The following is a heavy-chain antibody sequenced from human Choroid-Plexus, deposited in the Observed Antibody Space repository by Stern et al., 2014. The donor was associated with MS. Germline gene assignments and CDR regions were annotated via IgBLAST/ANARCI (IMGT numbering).Heavy chain of an antibody. CDR2: VSYDGSNK. Sequence: VQLVESGGGVVQPGRPLRLSCVASGFTFGSCAMHWVRQAPGKGLEWVAGVSYDGSNKYYADSVKGRFTISRDNSQNTLYMQMSSLRPEDTALYYCAKDRHYLTYFVDHWGQGSLVNVSS. CDR1: GFTFGSCA. D-gene: IGHD2/OR15-2a*01. J-gene: IGHJ5*02. V-gene: IGHV3-30*18. CDR3: AKDRHYLTYFVDH.